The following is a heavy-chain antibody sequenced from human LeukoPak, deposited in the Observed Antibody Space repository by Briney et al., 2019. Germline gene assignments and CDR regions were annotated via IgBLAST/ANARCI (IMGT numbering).Heavy chain of an antibody. V-gene: IGHV5-51*01. J-gene: IGHJ6*03. CDR2: IYPGDSDT. CDR3: ARQSAYEYYYYFMDV. D-gene: IGHD3-22*01. Sequence: ESLKISCKGSGYRFTSYWIGWVRQMPGKGLEWMGIIYPGDSDTRYSPAFQGQVTISADKSISTAYLQWSSLKASDTAMYYCARQSAYEYYYYFMDVWGKGTTVTISS. CDR1: GYRFTSYW.